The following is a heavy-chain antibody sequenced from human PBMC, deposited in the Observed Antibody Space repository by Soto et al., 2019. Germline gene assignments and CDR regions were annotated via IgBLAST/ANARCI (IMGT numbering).Heavy chain of an antibody. V-gene: IGHV3-30-3*01. D-gene: IGHD2-15*01. Sequence: GALRLSCAASGFTFSSYAMHWVRQAPGKGLEWVAVISYDGSNKYYADSVKGRFTISRDNSKNTLYLQMNSLRAEDTAVYYCARDRGCSGGSCYSFYYYGMDVWGQGTTVTVSS. CDR1: GFTFSSYA. J-gene: IGHJ6*02. CDR2: ISYDGSNK. CDR3: ARDRGCSGGSCYSFYYYGMDV.